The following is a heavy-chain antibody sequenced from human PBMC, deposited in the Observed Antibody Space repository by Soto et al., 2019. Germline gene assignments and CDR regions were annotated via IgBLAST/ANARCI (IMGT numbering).Heavy chain of an antibody. CDR1: GGSISSYY. V-gene: IGHV4-59*08. J-gene: IGHJ4*02. Sequence: SETLSLTCTVSGGSISSYYRSWIWQFPGEGLEWIGYVYYIGTTNYNPSLKSRVSISVDTSKNQFSLKLSSVTAADTAVYFCARTLDMGYFDYWGQGTLVTVSS. CDR3: ARTLDMGYFDY. CDR2: VYYIGTT. D-gene: IGHD2-15*01.